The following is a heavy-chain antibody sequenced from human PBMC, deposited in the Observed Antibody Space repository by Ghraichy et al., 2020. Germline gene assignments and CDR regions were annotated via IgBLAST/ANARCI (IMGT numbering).Heavy chain of an antibody. CDR2: IDTSGGTT. Sequence: GGSLRLSCAASGFTFSNYAMNWVRQAPGKGLVWVSSIDTSGGTTHYADSVKGRFTITRDNSKNTLYLQMRSLRADDTDVYYCAKDPRFRVAVAGADYWGQGTLVTVSS. J-gene: IGHJ4*02. CDR1: GFTFSNYA. D-gene: IGHD6-19*01. V-gene: IGHV3-23*01. CDR3: AKDPRFRVAVAGADY.